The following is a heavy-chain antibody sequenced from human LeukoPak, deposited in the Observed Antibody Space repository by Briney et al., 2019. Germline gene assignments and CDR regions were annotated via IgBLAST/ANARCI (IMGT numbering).Heavy chain of an antibody. Sequence: GVLRLSCAASGLTFSSYEMNWVRQAPGKGLEWVSYISSSGSTIYYADSVKGRFTISRDNAKNSLYLQMNSLRAEDTAVYYCARTDGYNSPYFDYWGQGTLVTVSS. D-gene: IGHD5-24*01. J-gene: IGHJ4*02. CDR2: ISSSGSTI. V-gene: IGHV3-48*03. CDR1: GLTFSSYE. CDR3: ARTDGYNSPYFDY.